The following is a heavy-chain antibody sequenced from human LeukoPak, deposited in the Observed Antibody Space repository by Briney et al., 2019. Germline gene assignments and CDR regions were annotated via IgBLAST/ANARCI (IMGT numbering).Heavy chain of an antibody. CDR3: ARAGYFDWLLDY. CDR1: GFTFSSYW. V-gene: IGHV3-74*01. CDR2: INSDGSST. D-gene: IGHD3-9*01. Sequence: GGSLRLSCAASGFTFSSYWMHWVRQAPGKGLVWVSRINSDGSSTSYADSVKGRFTISRDNAKNTLYLQMNSLRAEDTAVYYCARAGYFDWLLDYWGRGNLVTVSS. J-gene: IGHJ4*02.